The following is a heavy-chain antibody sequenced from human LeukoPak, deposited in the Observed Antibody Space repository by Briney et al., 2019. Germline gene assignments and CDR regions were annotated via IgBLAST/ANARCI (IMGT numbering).Heavy chain of an antibody. J-gene: IGHJ6*02. CDR2: ISGSGGST. CDR1: GFTFSSYP. Sequence: PGGSLRLSCAASGFTFSSYPMSWVRQAPGKGLEWVSAISGSGGSTYYADSVKGRFTISRDNSKSTLYLQMNSLRAEDTAVYYCAKDGIAVAGTYGMDVWGQGTTVTVSS. D-gene: IGHD6-19*01. CDR3: AKDGIAVAGTYGMDV. V-gene: IGHV3-23*01.